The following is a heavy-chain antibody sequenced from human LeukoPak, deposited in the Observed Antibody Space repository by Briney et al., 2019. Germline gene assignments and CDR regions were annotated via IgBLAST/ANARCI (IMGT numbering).Heavy chain of an antibody. D-gene: IGHD4-17*01. CDR2: ISYDGSNK. Sequence: GGSLRLSCAASGFTFSSYAMHWVRQAPGKGLEWVAVISYDGSNKYYADSVKGRFTISRDNSKNTLYLQMNSLRAEDTAVCYCARTLNYGDYVSDYWGQGTLVTVSS. CDR3: ARTLNYGDYVSDY. CDR1: GFTFSSYA. J-gene: IGHJ4*02. V-gene: IGHV3-30-3*01.